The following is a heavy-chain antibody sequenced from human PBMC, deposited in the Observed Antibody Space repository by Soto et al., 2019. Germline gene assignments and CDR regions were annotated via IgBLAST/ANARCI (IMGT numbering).Heavy chain of an antibody. V-gene: IGHV1-2*02. CDR1: GYTFSDYY. D-gene: IGHD3-3*01. Sequence: APVKVSCKASGYTFSDYYIHWVRQAPGQGLEWMGWINPNTGTTDYAQKFQGRVTMTRDTSIRTAYVELRSLRSDDTAVYFCAREGPRFWDFWGQGALVTVSS. J-gene: IGHJ4*02. CDR3: AREGPRFWDF. CDR2: INPNTGTT.